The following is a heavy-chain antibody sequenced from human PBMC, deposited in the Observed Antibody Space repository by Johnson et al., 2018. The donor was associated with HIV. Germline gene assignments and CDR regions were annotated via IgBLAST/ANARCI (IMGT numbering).Heavy chain of an antibody. CDR3: ARSGIVFDI. J-gene: IGHJ3*02. Sequence: QVQLVESGGGLVKPGGSLRLSCAASRFTFSDYYMSWIRQTPGKGLEWVAAIWYDGNNKYYADSVKGRFTVSRDNAKDTLYLQLNSLTAEDTAVNYCARSGIVFDIWGQGTMVTVSS. CDR1: RFTFSDYY. D-gene: IGHD2-15*01. V-gene: IGHV3-33*08. CDR2: IWYDGNNK.